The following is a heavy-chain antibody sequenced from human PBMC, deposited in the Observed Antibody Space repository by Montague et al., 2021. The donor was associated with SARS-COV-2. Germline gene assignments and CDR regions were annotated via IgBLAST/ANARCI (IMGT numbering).Heavy chain of an antibody. J-gene: IGHJ6*02. CDR3: ARDPVSITLIVVVRYGMDV. CDR1: GFPFDDYA. V-gene: IGHV3-48*02. D-gene: IGHD3-22*01. Sequence: SRRISWAASGFPFDDYAMHWVRQAPGKGLEWISYISSSSSTIYYADSVKGRFTISRDNAKNSLYLQMNSLRDDDTAVYYCARDPVSITLIVVVRYGMDVWGQGTTATVSS. CDR2: ISSSSSTI.